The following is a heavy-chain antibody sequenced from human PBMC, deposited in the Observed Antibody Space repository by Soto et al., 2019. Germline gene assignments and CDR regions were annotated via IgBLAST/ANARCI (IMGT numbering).Heavy chain of an antibody. CDR1: GGSISSGGYY. Sequence: PSETLSLTCTVSGGSISSGGYYWSWIRQHPGKGLEWIGYTYYSGSTYYNPSLKSRVTISVDTSKNQFSLKLSSVTAADTAVYYCAREAAPPSSLWFDPWGRGTLVTVSS. CDR2: TYYSGST. J-gene: IGHJ5*02. D-gene: IGHD6-6*01. CDR3: AREAAPPSSLWFDP. V-gene: IGHV4-31*03.